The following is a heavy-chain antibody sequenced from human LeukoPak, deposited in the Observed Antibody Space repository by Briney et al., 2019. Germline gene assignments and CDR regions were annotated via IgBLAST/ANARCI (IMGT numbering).Heavy chain of an antibody. Sequence: ASVKVSCKASGYTFTGYYMHWVRQAPGQGLEWMGWINPNSGGTNYAQKFQGRVTMTRDTSISTAYMELSRLRSDDTAVYYCARAPYYYDSSGYFLGVDLDYWGQGTLVTVSS. J-gene: IGHJ4*02. CDR3: ARAPYYYDSSGYFLGVDLDY. CDR2: INPNSGGT. V-gene: IGHV1-2*02. CDR1: GYTFTGYY. D-gene: IGHD3-22*01.